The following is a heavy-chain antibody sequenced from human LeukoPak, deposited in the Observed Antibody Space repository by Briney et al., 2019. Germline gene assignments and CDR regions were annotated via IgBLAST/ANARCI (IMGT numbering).Heavy chain of an antibody. D-gene: IGHD5-18*01. Sequence: ASVKVSCKASGYTFTSYDINWVRQATGQGLEWMGWMNPNSGNTGYAQKFQGRVTITRNTSISTAYMELSSLRSEDTALYYCSKAGDTNYYRYGDYWGQGTLVTVSS. CDR1: GYTFTSYD. V-gene: IGHV1-8*03. CDR2: MNPNSGNT. CDR3: SKAGDTNYYRYGDY. J-gene: IGHJ4*02.